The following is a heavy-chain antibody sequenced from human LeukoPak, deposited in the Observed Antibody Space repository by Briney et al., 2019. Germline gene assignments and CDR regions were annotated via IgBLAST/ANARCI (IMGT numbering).Heavy chain of an antibody. V-gene: IGHV3-53*01. CDR1: GFTVRSNY. J-gene: IGHJ6*02. Sequence: GGSLRLSCAASGFTVRSNYMSWVRQAPGKGLEWVSIIFIGGTTYYADFVKGRFTISRDSSKNTLYLQMNSLRGEDTAVYYCARDLVDTAMVYYGMDVWGQGTTVIVSS. CDR2: IFIGGTT. CDR3: ARDLVDTAMVYYGMDV. D-gene: IGHD5-18*01.